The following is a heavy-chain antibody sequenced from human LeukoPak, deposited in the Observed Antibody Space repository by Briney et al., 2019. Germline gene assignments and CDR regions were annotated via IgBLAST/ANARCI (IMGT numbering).Heavy chain of an antibody. CDR3: ARDHYDILSSYYYMDV. D-gene: IGHD3-9*01. CDR2: IYTSGST. V-gene: IGHV4-61*02. J-gene: IGHJ6*03. Sequence: SETLSLTCTVSGASINSGSYSWNWIRQPAAKGLEWIGRIYTSGSTNYNPSLKSRLAISVDTSKHQFSLKLSSVTAADTAVYYCARDHYDILSSYYYMDVWGKGTTVTVSS. CDR1: GASINSGSYS.